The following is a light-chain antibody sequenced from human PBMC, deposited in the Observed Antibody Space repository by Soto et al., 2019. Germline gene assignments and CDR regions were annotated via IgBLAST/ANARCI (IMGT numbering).Light chain of an antibody. CDR1: QSISSY. Sequence: DIQMTQSPSSLSASVGDRVTITCRASQSISSYLNWYQQKPGKAPKLLIYAASSLQSGVPSRFSGSGSGTDFTLTISSLQPEDFATYYCLQDYNYPLPVGGGTKVDSK. J-gene: IGKJ4*01. CDR2: AAS. CDR3: LQDYNYPLP. V-gene: IGKV1-39*01.